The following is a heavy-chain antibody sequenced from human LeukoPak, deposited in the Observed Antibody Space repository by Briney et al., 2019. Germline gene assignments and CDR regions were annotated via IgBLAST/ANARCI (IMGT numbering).Heavy chain of an antibody. Sequence: GGSLRLSCAASGFTFSSYAMHWVRQAPGKGLEWVAVISYDGSNKYYADSVKGRFTISRDNSKNTLYLQMNSLRAEDTAVYYCARERRGVPAAKGLDYWGQGTLVTVSP. J-gene: IGHJ4*02. D-gene: IGHD2-2*01. CDR1: GFTFSSYA. V-gene: IGHV3-30*04. CDR2: ISYDGSNK. CDR3: ARERRGVPAAKGLDY.